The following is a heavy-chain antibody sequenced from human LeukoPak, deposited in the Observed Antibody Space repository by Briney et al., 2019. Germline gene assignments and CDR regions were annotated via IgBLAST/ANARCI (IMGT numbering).Heavy chain of an antibody. CDR2: ISSSSSYI. Sequence: PGGSLRLSCAASGFTFSSYSMNWVRQAPGKGLEWVSSISSSSSYIYYADSVKGRFTISRDNAKNSLYLQMNSLRAEDTAVYYCARGHESTPSFDYWGQGTLVTVSS. CDR1: GFTFSSYS. V-gene: IGHV3-21*01. J-gene: IGHJ4*02. CDR3: ARGHESTPSFDY.